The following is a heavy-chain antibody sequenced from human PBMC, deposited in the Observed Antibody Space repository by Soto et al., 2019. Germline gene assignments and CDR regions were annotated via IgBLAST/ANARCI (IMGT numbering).Heavy chain of an antibody. Sequence: GGSLRLSCAVSGFTSTDYALSWVRQAAGTRLERVATISGSVDSRYRTDYDKGRHSRATDTAKTTKSLPMHRLRAEDAAVYFCSRGASGYSSSWYYFDYWGQGTLVTVSS. J-gene: IGHJ4*02. CDR2: ISGSVDSR. D-gene: IGHD6-13*01. V-gene: IGHV3-23*01. CDR1: GFTSTDYA. CDR3: SRGASGYSSSWYYFDY.